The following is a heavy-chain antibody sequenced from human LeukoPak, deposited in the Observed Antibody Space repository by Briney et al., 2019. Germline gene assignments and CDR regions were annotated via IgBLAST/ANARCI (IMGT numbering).Heavy chain of an antibody. CDR3: AKDTPFHYDSSGYYATDY. CDR2: IGGSGGST. Sequence: PGGSLRLSCAASGFTFSSYAMSWVRQAPGKGLEWVSAIGGSGGSTYYADSVKGRFTISRDNSKNTLYLQMNSLRAEDTAVYYCAKDTPFHYDSSGYYATDYWGQGTLVTVSS. CDR1: GFTFSSYA. V-gene: IGHV3-23*01. D-gene: IGHD3-22*01. J-gene: IGHJ4*02.